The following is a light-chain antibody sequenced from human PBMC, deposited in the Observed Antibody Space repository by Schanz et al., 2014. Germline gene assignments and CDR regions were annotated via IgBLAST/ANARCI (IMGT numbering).Light chain of an antibody. J-gene: IGLJ2*01. CDR3: ATWDDSLNGHVV. Sequence: QSALTQPPSASGSPGQSVTISCTGTSRDIGKYNYVSWYQQHPGKAPKLLIYDVTERPSGVPDRFSGSKSGTSASLAISGLQSEDEADYYCATWDDSLNGHVVFGGGTKVTVL. CDR1: SRDIGKYNY. CDR2: DVT. V-gene: IGLV2-8*01.